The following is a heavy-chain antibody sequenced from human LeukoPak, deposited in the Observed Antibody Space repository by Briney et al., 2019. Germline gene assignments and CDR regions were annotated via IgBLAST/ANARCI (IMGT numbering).Heavy chain of an antibody. D-gene: IGHD2-15*01. V-gene: IGHV1-18*01. CDR2: INIYNDNP. CDR1: GYTFTTYG. Sequence: ASVKVSCKACGYTFTTYGISWVRQVPGQGLEWMGWINIYNDNPTFAQKLQSRVTMTTDTSTSTAYMELRSLRSDDTAVYYCARDFYCSGGSCHDTFDIWGQGTMVTVSS. CDR3: ARDFYCSGGSCHDTFDI. J-gene: IGHJ3*02.